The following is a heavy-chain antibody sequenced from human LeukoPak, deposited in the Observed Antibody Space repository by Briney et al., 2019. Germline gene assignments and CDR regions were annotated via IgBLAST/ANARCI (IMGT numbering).Heavy chain of an antibody. J-gene: IGHJ6*02. CDR3: VKGGHKLDIETSHYYYGLDV. Sequence: GGSLRLSCVASGFTLSGHWMYWVRQGPGRGLAHVSRIESDASRTTYADSVKGRFTISRDDAKNTMYLQMNSLRAEDTGVYYCVKGGHKLDIETSHYYYGLDVWGQGTTVAVPS. V-gene: IGHV3-74*03. D-gene: IGHD5-12*01. CDR2: IESDASRT. CDR1: GFTLSGHW.